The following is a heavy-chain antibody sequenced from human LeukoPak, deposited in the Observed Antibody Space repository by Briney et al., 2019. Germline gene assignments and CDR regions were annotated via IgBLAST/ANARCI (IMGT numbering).Heavy chain of an antibody. Sequence: GGSLRLSCAASGFTFSSYEMNWVRQAPGKGLEWVSYISSSGSTIYYADSVKGRFTISRDNSKNTLYLQMNSLRAEDTAVYYCARELDGYYFSWFDPWGQGTLVTVSS. CDR2: ISSSGSTI. J-gene: IGHJ5*02. CDR3: ARELDGYYFSWFDP. V-gene: IGHV3-48*03. CDR1: GFTFSSYE. D-gene: IGHD3-22*01.